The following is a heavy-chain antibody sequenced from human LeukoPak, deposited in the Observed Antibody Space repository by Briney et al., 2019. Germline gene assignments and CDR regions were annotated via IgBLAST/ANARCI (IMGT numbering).Heavy chain of an antibody. J-gene: IGHJ4*02. V-gene: IGHV1-69*01. D-gene: IGHD3-10*01. Sequence: SVKVSCKASGGTFSSYAISWVRQAPGQGLEWMGGIIPIFGTANYAQKFQGRVTITADESTSTAYMELSSLRSEDTAVYYCARDGNYYGSGSYYGIDYWGQGTLVTVSS. CDR1: GGTFSSYA. CDR3: ARDGNYYGSGSYYGIDY. CDR2: IIPIFGTA.